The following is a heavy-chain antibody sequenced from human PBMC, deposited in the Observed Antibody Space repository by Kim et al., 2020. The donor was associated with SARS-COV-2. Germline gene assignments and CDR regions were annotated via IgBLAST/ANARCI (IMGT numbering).Heavy chain of an antibody. CDR3: AKDRGGDGYPVFDL. Sequence: ADTVKGRFTISRDNDMDTLSLQMDSLRDEDTAVYYCAKDRGGDGYPVFDLWGRGTLVSVSS. V-gene: IGHV3-48*02. D-gene: IGHD6-25*01. J-gene: IGHJ2*01.